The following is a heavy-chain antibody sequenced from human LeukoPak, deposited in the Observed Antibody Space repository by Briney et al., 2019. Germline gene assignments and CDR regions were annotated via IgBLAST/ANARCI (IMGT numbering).Heavy chain of an antibody. D-gene: IGHD6-25*01. CDR3: ARGIGSHFES. V-gene: IGHV4-59*02. CDR2: MYSSGTT. J-gene: IGHJ4*02. Sequence: SETLSLTCTVSGGSVSRYYWSWVRQPQGQGLEWIAYMYSSGTTDYNPPLKSRVTISIDTTKNQFSLKVNSVTAADTAMYYCARGIGSHFESWGPGTLVTVSS. CDR1: GGSVSRYY.